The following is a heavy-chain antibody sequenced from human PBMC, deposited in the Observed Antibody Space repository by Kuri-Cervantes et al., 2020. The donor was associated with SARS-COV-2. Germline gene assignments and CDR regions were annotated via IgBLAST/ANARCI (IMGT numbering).Heavy chain of an antibody. CDR1: GFTFSDYY. J-gene: IGHJ1*01. CDR3: AREYCSSSTCYGMSAKYFQP. V-gene: IGHV3-23*01. Sequence: LSLTCAASGFTFSDYYMSWVRQAPGKGLEWVSAISDSDGSTYFADSVKGRFTISRDNSKNTLYLQMNSLRAEDTAVYYCAREYCSSSTCYGMSAKYFQPWGQGTLVTVSS. D-gene: IGHD2-2*01. CDR2: ISDSDGST.